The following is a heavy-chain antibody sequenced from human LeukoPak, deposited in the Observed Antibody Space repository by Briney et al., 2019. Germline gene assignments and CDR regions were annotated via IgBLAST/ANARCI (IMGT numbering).Heavy chain of an antibody. D-gene: IGHD6-13*01. CDR3: GRVIAGAIDY. Sequence: GGSLRLSCAASGFTFSGHSMTWVRQAPGKGLGWVSNINIDGSERFYVDFVKGRFTISTDNADNSMYLQMNSLRAEDTAVYYCGRVIAGAIDYWGQGTLVTVSS. CDR1: GFTFSGHS. V-gene: IGHV3-7*01. J-gene: IGHJ4*02. CDR2: INIDGSER.